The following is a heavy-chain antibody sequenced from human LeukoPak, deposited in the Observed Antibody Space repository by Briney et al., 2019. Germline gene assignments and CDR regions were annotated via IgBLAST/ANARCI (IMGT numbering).Heavy chain of an antibody. J-gene: IGHJ6*03. D-gene: IGHD6-19*01. CDR3: AREDSSGWSADYMDV. CDR2: IIPIFGTA. V-gene: IGHV1-69*05. Sequence: SVKVSCKASGGSFSSYAISWVGQAPGQRLEWMGRIIPIFGTAHYAQKFQGRVTNTTDESTSTAYMELSSLRSEDTAMYYCAREDSSGWSADYMDVWGKGTAVTVSS. CDR1: GGSFSSYA.